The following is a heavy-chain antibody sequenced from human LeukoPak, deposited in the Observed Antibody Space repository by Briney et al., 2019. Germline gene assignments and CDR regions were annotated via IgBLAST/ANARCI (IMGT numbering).Heavy chain of an antibody. CDR2: ITGSGGST. CDR1: GFTFSSYA. J-gene: IGHJ4*02. CDR3: ARGSYSSSWKTFDY. V-gene: IGHV3-23*01. Sequence: GGSLRLSCAASGFTFSSYAMSWVRQAPGKGLEWVSAITGSGGSTYYADSVKGRFTISRDNSKNTLYLQMNSLRADDTAMYYCARGSYSSSWKTFDYWGQGTLVTVSS. D-gene: IGHD6-13*01.